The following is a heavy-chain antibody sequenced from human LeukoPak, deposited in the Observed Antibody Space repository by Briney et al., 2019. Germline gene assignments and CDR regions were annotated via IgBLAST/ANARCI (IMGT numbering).Heavy chain of an antibody. CDR3: AKSRPLYYYDSSGYYREYYFDY. J-gene: IGHJ4*02. Sequence: SETLSLTCTVSGGSISSYYWSWIRQPPGKGLEWIGYIYYSGSTNYNPSLKSRVTISVDTSKNQFFRKLSSVTAANTAVYYCAKSRPLYYYDSSGYYREYYFDYWGQGTLVTVSS. V-gene: IGHV4-59*01. CDR2: IYYSGST. CDR1: GGSISSYY. D-gene: IGHD3-22*01.